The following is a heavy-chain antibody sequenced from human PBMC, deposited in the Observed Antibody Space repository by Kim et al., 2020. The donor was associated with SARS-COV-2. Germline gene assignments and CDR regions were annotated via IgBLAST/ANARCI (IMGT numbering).Heavy chain of an antibody. V-gene: IGHV3-49*03. Sequence: GGSLRLSCTASGFTFGDYAMSWFRQAPGKGLEWVGFIRSKAYGGTTEYAASVKGRFTISRDDSKSIAYLQMNSLKTEDTAVYYCTRLTMIVVVSHYFDYWGQGTLVTVSS. J-gene: IGHJ4*02. CDR1: GFTFGDYA. CDR3: TRLTMIVVVSHYFDY. D-gene: IGHD3-22*01. CDR2: IRSKAYGGTT.